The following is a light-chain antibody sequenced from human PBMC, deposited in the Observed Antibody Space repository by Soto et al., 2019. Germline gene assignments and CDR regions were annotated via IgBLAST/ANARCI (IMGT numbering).Light chain of an antibody. Sequence: DIQMTQSPATLSASVGDTVTIPCRASQGISSYLAWYQQKPGKAPKLLIYAASTLQSGVPSRFSGSGSGTDFTLTISSLQPEDFATYYCLQHNSYPWTFGQGTRLEIK. CDR1: QGISSY. J-gene: IGKJ5*01. CDR2: AAS. V-gene: IGKV1-9*01. CDR3: LQHNSYPWT.